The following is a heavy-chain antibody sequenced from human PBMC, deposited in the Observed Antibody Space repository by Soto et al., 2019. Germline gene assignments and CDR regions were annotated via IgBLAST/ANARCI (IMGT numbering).Heavy chain of an antibody. CDR2: IYYSGST. D-gene: IGHD6-19*01. CDR3: ARRQQWLAGYFDY. Sequence: ASETLSLTCAVYGDSISSSGFYWGWIRQPPGKGLEWIGSIYYSGSTYYNPSLKSRVTISVDTSKSQFSLKMRSVTAADTAVYYCARRQQWLAGYFDYWGQGTLVTVSS. V-gene: IGHV4-39*01. CDR1: GDSISSSGFY. J-gene: IGHJ4*02.